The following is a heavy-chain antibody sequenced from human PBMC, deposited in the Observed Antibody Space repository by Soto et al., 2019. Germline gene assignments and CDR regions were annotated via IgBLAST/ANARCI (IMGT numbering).Heavy chain of an antibody. V-gene: IGHV1-18*01. CDR1: GYTFTSYG. CDR3: ARGRYGDY. Sequence: QVHLVQYVAEVKKPGASVTVSCKGSGYTFTSYGITWVRQAPGQGLEWMGWISAHNGNTDYAQKLQGRVTVTRDTSTSTAYMELRSLRSDDTAVYYCARGRYGDYWGQGALVTVSS. D-gene: IGHD1-1*01. J-gene: IGHJ4*02. CDR2: ISAHNGNT.